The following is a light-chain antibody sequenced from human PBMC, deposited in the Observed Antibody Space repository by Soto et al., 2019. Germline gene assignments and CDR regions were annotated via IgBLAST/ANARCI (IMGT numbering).Light chain of an antibody. CDR3: QHYNSYSEA. CDR2: DAS. V-gene: IGKV1-5*01. CDR1: QSISNR. J-gene: IGKJ1*01. Sequence: VQLTLSPSTLSASVVDRVTITCRASQSISNRLAWYQQKPGKAPKVVIYDASSLESGVPSRFSGSGSGTEFTLTISSLQPDDFVTYYCQHYNSYSEAFGQGTKVDIK.